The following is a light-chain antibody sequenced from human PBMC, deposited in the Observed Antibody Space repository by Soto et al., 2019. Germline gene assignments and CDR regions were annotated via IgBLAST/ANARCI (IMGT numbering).Light chain of an antibody. CDR2: GAS. V-gene: IGKV3-20*01. CDR1: QSVSSSQ. Sequence: EIVLTQSPGTLSLSPGERATLSCRASQSVSSSQLAWYQQKPGQAPRLLIYGASTTATGIQDRFSGGGSGTDCTLTISRLEPEDLAVYYCQQFGSSPEYTFGQGTKLEVK. J-gene: IGKJ2*01. CDR3: QQFGSSPEYT.